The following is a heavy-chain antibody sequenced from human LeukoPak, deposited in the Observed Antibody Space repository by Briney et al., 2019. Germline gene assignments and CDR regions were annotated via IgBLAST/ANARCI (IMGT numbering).Heavy chain of an antibody. CDR1: GYTFTSYG. V-gene: IGHV1-69*13. Sequence: SVKVSCKASGYTFTSYGISWVRQAPGQGLEWMGGIIPIFGTANYAQKFQGRVTITADESTSTAYMELSSLRSEDTAVYYCARQVRYYYDGSGYYYAAFDIWGQGTMVTVSS. D-gene: IGHD3-22*01. J-gene: IGHJ3*02. CDR2: IIPIFGTA. CDR3: ARQVRYYYDGSGYYYAAFDI.